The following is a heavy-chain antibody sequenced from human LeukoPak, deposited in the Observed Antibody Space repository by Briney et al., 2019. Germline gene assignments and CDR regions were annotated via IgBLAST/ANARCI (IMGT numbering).Heavy chain of an antibody. CDR2: INHSGST. V-gene: IGHV4-34*01. CDR3: ARRRYSYLDYYYGMDV. CDR1: GGSFGGYY. Sequence: SETLSLTCAVYGGSFGGYYWSWIRQPPGKGLEWIGEINHSGSTNYNPSLKSRVTISVDTSKNQFSLKLSSVTAADTAVYYCARRRYSYLDYYYGMDVWGQGTTVTVSS. J-gene: IGHJ6*02. D-gene: IGHD5-18*01.